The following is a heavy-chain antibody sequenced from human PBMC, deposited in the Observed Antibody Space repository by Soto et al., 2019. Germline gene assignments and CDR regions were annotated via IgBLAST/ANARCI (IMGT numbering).Heavy chain of an antibody. CDR3: ARQPLGRSTHMDV. V-gene: IGHV3-7*04. CDR2: INQDGSEK. Sequence: EVQVVESGGGLVQPGGSLRLSCAASGFIFSNYWMTWVRQAPGKGLEWVANINQDGSEKYYVDSVKGRFTISRDNAKNSLYLQLSTLRAEDTAVFYCARQPLGRSTHMDVWGQGTTVTVSS. D-gene: IGHD2-2*01. J-gene: IGHJ6*02. CDR1: GFIFSNYW.